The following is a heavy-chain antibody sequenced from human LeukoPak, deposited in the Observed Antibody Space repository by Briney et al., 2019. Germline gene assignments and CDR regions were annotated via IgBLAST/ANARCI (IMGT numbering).Heavy chain of an antibody. J-gene: IGHJ4*02. D-gene: IGHD6-13*01. V-gene: IGHV3-23*01. CDR3: AKDRLGSSWYRHFDY. CDR2: ISGSGGST. CDR1: GFTFSNYA. Sequence: GGSLRLSCAASGFTFSNYAMSWVRQAPGKGPEWVSAISGSGGSTNYADSVKGRFTISRDNPKNTLYLQMNSLRAEDTAVYYCAKDRLGSSWYRHFDYWGQGTLVTVSS.